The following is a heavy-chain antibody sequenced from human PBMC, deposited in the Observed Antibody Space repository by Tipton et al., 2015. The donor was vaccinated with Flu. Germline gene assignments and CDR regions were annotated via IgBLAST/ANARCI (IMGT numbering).Heavy chain of an antibody. CDR1: GGSFSGYY. CDR2: INHSGST. Sequence: TLSLTCAVYGGSFSGYYWSWIRQPPGKGLEWIGEINHSGSTNYNPSLKSRVTISADTSKNQFSLKLSSVTAADTAVYYCARAGTTWGRMDVWGQGTTVTVSS. CDR3: ARAGTTWGRMDV. D-gene: IGHD3-16*01. J-gene: IGHJ6*02. V-gene: IGHV4-34*01.